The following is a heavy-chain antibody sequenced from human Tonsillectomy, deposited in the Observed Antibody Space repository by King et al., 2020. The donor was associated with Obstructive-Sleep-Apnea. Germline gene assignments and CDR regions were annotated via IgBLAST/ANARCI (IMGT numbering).Heavy chain of an antibody. J-gene: IGHJ4*02. CDR3: ARLDSIVVVPAAMRY. Sequence: VQLVESGAEVKKPGSSVKVSCKASGGTFSSYAISWVRQAPGQGLEWMGGSIPIFGTANYAQKFQGRVTSTADESTSTAYMELSSLRSEDTAVYYCARLDSIVVVPAAMRYWGQGTLVTVSS. CDR2: SIPIFGTA. V-gene: IGHV1-69*01. CDR1: GGTFSSYA. D-gene: IGHD2-2*01.